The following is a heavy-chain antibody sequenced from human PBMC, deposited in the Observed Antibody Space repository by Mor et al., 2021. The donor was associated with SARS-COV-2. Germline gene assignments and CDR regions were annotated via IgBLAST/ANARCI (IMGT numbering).Heavy chain of an antibody. Sequence: KGRFTISRDTAKNSLYLQMNSLRAEDTAVYFCARALGGSGTFGPADYWGQGTLVAVS. CDR3: ARALGGSGTFGPADY. D-gene: IGHD3-10*01. V-gene: IGHV3-21*06. J-gene: IGHJ4*02.